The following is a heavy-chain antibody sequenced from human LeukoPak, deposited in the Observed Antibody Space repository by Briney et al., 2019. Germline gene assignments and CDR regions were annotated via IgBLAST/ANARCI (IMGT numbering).Heavy chain of an antibody. Sequence: GGSLRLTCAVSGFTFSNFAMHWVRQPPGKGLEWVAVTSYDGGNEYYAEAVEGRFTITRDNSKNTLYLQMNSLRGEDTAVYYCARDLDDSSGSYLDYWGQGTLVTVSS. CDR1: GFTFSNFA. CDR2: TSYDGGNE. D-gene: IGHD3-22*01. CDR3: ARDLDDSSGSYLDY. V-gene: IGHV3-30*03. J-gene: IGHJ4*02.